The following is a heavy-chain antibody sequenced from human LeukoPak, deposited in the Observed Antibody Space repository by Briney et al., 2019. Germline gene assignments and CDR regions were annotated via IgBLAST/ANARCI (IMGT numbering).Heavy chain of an antibody. CDR2: ISGSGGST. Sequence: PGGSLRLSCAASGFTFSSYGMSWVRQAPGKGLEWVSAISGSGGSTYYADSVKGRFTVSRDNSKNTLYLQMNSLRAEDTAVYYCANVVVVAATPVGYWGQGTLVTVSS. CDR1: GFTFSSYG. CDR3: ANVVVVAATPVGY. J-gene: IGHJ4*02. V-gene: IGHV3-23*01. D-gene: IGHD2-15*01.